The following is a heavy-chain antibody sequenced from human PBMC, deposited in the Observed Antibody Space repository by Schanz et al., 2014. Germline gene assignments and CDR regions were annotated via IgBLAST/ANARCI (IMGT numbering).Heavy chain of an antibody. CDR3: AFDRDDAYDI. CDR1: GYTFTGYY. V-gene: IGHV1-2*02. J-gene: IGHJ3*02. D-gene: IGHD3-9*01. CDR2: INPNSGGT. Sequence: QVQLVQSGAEVQKPGASVKVSCKASGYTFTGYYMHWVRQAPGQGLEWMGRINPNSGGTNYAQKFQGRVTVTRDTSTTTVYMDLSSLISEDTAVYYCAFDRDDAYDIWGQGTTVTVSS.